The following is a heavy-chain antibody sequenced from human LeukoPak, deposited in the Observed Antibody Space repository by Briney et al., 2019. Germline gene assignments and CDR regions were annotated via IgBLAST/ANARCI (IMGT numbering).Heavy chain of an antibody. V-gene: IGHV3-7*01. J-gene: IGHJ3*02. CDR3: ARFIASPGPDAFDI. CDR2: IKQDGVET. Sequence: GGSLRLSCAASGFNSGNYWMSWVRQAPGQRLEWLANIKQDGVETYYLDSVKGRFTISRDSARNSVYLQMNSLRADETAVYFCARFIASPGPDAFDIWGQGTLVTVSS. CDR1: GFNSGNYW. D-gene: IGHD6-13*01.